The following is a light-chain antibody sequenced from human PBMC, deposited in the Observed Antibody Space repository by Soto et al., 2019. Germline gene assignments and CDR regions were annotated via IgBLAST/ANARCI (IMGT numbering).Light chain of an antibody. V-gene: IGLV1-40*01. CDR3: QSYDSSLSGYV. CDR2: ENN. J-gene: IGLJ1*01. Sequence: QSVLTQPPSVSEAPGQRVTISCTGSSSNIGAGYEAHWYQQVPGTAPKLLIYENNKRPSGVPDRFSGSKSGTSASLAITGRQAEDEAEYYCQSYDSSLSGYVFGTGTKVTVL. CDR1: SSNIGAGYE.